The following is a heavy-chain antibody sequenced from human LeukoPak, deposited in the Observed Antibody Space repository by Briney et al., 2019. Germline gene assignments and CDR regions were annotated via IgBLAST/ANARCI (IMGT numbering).Heavy chain of an antibody. Sequence: GGSLRLSCAASGFTFSDYYMSWIRQAPGKGLEWVSYISSGSSIYYADPVKGRFTISRDNAKNSLYLQMNSLRAEDTAAYHCARAAVVTSPFDYWGQGTLVTVSS. D-gene: IGHD3-22*01. J-gene: IGHJ4*02. CDR3: ARAAVVTSPFDY. V-gene: IGHV3-11*01. CDR1: GFTFSDYY. CDR2: ISSGSSI.